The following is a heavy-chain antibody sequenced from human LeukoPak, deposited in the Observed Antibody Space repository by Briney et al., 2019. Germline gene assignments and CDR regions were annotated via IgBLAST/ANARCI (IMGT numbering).Heavy chain of an antibody. D-gene: IGHD4-17*01. CDR2: IYSGGGT. CDR3: VGEGRY. J-gene: IGHJ4*02. V-gene: IGHV3-53*01. Sequence: PGGALRLSCAASGLSVSSTYMTWVRQTPGKGPEWVSVIYSGGGTNYADSLKSRFSISRDNSKNTLYLQMNNLTAEDTAVYYCVGEGRYWGQGTLVTVSS. CDR1: GLSVSSTY.